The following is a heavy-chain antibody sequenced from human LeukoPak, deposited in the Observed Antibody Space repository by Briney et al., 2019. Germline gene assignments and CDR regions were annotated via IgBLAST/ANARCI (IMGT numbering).Heavy chain of an antibody. J-gene: IGHJ3*02. D-gene: IGHD2-2*01. CDR3: TTGYCSSTSCYPDAFDI. V-gene: IGHV3-15*01. CDR1: GFTFSNAW. CDR2: IKSKTDGGTT. Sequence: GGSLRLSCAASGFTFSNAWMSWVRQAPGEGLEGVGRIKSKTDGGTTDYAAPVKGRFTISRDDSKNTLYLQMNSLKTEDTAVYYCTTGYCSSTSCYPDAFDIWGQGTMVTVSS.